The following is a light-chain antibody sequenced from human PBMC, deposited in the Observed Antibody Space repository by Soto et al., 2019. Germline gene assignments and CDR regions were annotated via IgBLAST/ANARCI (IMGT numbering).Light chain of an antibody. CDR2: GAS. J-gene: IGKJ1*01. CDR3: QQYDNLWA. CDR1: QSVKRF. Sequence: VVMTQSPATLSVSPGERATISCRASQSVKRFLAWYQQKPGQTPRLLIYGASTRATGIPARFSGSGSETEFTLTINSLQSEDSPLYYCQQYDNLWAFGQGTKVEI. V-gene: IGKV3D-15*01.